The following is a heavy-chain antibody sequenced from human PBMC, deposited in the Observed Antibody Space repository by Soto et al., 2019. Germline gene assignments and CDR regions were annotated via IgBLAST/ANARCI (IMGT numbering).Heavy chain of an antibody. CDR3: ARDGYDSSGYYPEYFQH. CDR1: GFTFSSYW. D-gene: IGHD3-22*01. Sequence: GGSLRLSCAASGFTFSSYWMHWVRQAPGKGLVWVSVIYSGGSTYYADSVKGRFTISRDNSKNTLYLQMNSLRAEDTAVYYCARDGYDSSGYYPEYFQHWGQGTLVTVSS. J-gene: IGHJ1*01. CDR2: IYSGGST. V-gene: IGHV3-66*01.